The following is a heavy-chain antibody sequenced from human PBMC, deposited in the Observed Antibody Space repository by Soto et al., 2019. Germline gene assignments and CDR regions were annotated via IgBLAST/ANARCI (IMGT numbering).Heavy chain of an antibody. CDR1: GGSFSGYY. CDR2: INHSGST. Sequence: SETLSLTCAVYGGSFSGYYWSWIRQPPGKGLEWIGEINHSGSTNYNPSLKSRVTISVDTSKNQFSLKLSSVTAADTAVYYCARATSYWGQGTLVTVSS. J-gene: IGHJ4*02. V-gene: IGHV4-34*01. CDR3: ARATSY.